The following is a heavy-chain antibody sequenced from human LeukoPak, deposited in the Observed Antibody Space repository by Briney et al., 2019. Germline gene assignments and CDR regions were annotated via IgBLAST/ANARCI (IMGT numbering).Heavy chain of an antibody. CDR3: ARAPRGSDGYNFYYFDY. Sequence: GGSLRLSCAASGFTFSTYAMHWVRQAPGKGLEWVEVLSFDGKNEYYADSAKGRFTISRDNSKNTLWLQMHGLREDDTAVYYCARAPRGSDGYNFYYFDYWGQGTLVTVSS. D-gene: IGHD5-24*01. CDR2: LSFDGKNE. CDR1: GFTFSTYA. V-gene: IGHV3-30*04. J-gene: IGHJ4*02.